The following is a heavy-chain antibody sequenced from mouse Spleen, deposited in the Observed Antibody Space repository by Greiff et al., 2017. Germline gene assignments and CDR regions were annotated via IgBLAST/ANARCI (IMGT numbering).Heavy chain of an antibody. CDR3: ARDDYEGFFAY. CDR2: IYPRDGST. CDR1: GYTFTSYD. J-gene: IGHJ3*01. Sequence: QVQLKESGPELVKPGASVKLSCKASGYTFTSYDINWVKQRPGQGLEWIGWIYPRDGSTKYNEKFKGKATLTVDTSSSTAYMELHSLTSEDSAVYFCARDDYEGFFAYWGQGTLVTVSA. D-gene: IGHD2-4*01. V-gene: IGHV1-85*01.